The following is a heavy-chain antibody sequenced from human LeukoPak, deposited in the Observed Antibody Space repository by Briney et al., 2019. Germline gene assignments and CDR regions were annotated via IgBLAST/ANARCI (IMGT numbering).Heavy chain of an antibody. Sequence: ASVKVSCKASGGTFSSYAISWVRQAPGQGLEWMGGIIPIFGTANYAQKFQGRVTITADESTSTAYMELSSLRSEDTAVYYCARDATDPYIVVVPAAMRGWFDPWGQGTLVTVSS. D-gene: IGHD2-2*01. CDR3: ARDATDPYIVVVPAAMRGWFDP. CDR2: IIPIFGTA. CDR1: GGTFSSYA. V-gene: IGHV1-69*13. J-gene: IGHJ5*02.